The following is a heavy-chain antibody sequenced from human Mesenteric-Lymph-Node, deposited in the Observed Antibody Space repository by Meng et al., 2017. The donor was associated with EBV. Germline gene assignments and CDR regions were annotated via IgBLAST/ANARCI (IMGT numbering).Heavy chain of an antibody. CDR2: SNQSGST. J-gene: IGHJ5*02. Sequence: QVPLQQGGAGLLKPSETLSLTCAVYGGSFSGYYWTWIRQSPGKGLEWIGESNQSGSTSYNPSLKSRVTISVDTSQNQFSLKLSSVTAADTAVYYCARGKTVGRSPWFDPWGQGTLVTVSS. V-gene: IGHV4-34*01. CDR3: ARGKTVGRSPWFDP. D-gene: IGHD4-11*01. CDR1: GGSFSGYY.